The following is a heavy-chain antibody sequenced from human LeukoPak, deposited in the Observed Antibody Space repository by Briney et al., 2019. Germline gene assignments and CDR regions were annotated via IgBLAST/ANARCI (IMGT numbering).Heavy chain of an antibody. CDR1: GGSISSSNW. V-gene: IGHV4-4*02. CDR2: IYHSGST. J-gene: IGHJ3*02. CDR3: ARGGGSRGYCGGDCYSDAFDI. Sequence: SGTLSLTCAVSGGSISSSNWWSWVRQPPGKGLEWIGEIYHSGSTNYNPSLKSRVTISVAKNQFSLKLSSVTAADTAVYYCARGGGSRGYCGGDCYSDAFDIWGQGTMVTVSS. D-gene: IGHD2-21*02.